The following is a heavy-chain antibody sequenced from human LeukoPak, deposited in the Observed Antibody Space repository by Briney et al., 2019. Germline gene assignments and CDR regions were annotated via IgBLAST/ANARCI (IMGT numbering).Heavy chain of an antibody. CDR3: ARDAVDTANAV. CDR2: ITGDGSGT. Sequence: GGSLRLSCAASGFTLRSYWMHWVRQVPGKGLMWVSRITGDGSGTKYADSVKGRFTISRDNAKNTLYLQMNSLRAEDTAVYYCARDAVDTANAVWGQGTTVTVSS. J-gene: IGHJ6*02. V-gene: IGHV3-74*03. D-gene: IGHD5-18*01. CDR1: GFTLRSYW.